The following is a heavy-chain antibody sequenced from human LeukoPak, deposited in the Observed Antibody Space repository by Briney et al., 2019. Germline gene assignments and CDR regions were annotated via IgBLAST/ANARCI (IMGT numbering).Heavy chain of an antibody. V-gene: IGHV3-21*01. D-gene: IGHD6-13*01. J-gene: IGHJ4*02. Sequence: GGSLRLSCAASGFTFSSYSMNWVRQAPGKGLEWVSSISSSSSYIYYADSVKGRFTISRDNVKNSLYLQMNSLRAEDTAVYYCARLRGIAAAGSDYWGQGTLVTVSS. CDR3: ARLRGIAAAGSDY. CDR2: ISSSSSYI. CDR1: GFTFSSYS.